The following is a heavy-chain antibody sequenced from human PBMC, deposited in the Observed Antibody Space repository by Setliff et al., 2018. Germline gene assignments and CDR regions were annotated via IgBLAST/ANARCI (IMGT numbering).Heavy chain of an antibody. CDR3: ARIMGIVGDNWFDP. Sequence: ASVKVSCKAFGYTFTDYYIHWVRQAPGQGLEWMGRVNPASGGTDDAQNFLGRVTMTRDTAISTAYMELSRLTSDDTAVYYCARIMGIVGDNWFDPWGQGTLVTVSS. J-gene: IGHJ5*02. V-gene: IGHV1-2*06. CDR2: VNPASGGT. CDR1: GYTFTDYY. D-gene: IGHD1-26*01.